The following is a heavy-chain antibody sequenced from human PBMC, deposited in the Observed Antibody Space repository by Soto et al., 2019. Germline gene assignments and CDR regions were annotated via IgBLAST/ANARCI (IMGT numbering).Heavy chain of an antibody. CDR3: ARADCTGAYCYSWPFNYGVDV. D-gene: IGHD2-15*01. Sequence: QVQLVGSGGGVVQPRGSLSISCTTSGFTFNTYGMHWVRQAPGKGLEWVAIIWYDGSNKYYADSVKGRFTISRDNSKNTLYLQMNSLRAEDTALYYCARADCTGAYCYSWPFNYGVDVWGQGTTVTVSS. CDR2: IWYDGSNK. CDR1: GFTFNTYG. V-gene: IGHV3-33*08. J-gene: IGHJ6*02.